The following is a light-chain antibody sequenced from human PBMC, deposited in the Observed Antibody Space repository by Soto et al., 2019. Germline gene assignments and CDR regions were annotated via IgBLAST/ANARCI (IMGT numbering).Light chain of an antibody. CDR3: KSYAGSNTYD. J-gene: IGLJ1*01. Sequence: QSALTQPHSASRAPGQSVTVSCTGTKNDIGDYDSVSWYQHHPGKAPRLVIYEVVQRPSGVPDRISGSKYGTTASRTVSGLQATDEAHYFCKSYAGSNTYDFGRGTKLDVL. V-gene: IGLV2-8*01. CDR1: KNDIGDYDS. CDR2: EVV.